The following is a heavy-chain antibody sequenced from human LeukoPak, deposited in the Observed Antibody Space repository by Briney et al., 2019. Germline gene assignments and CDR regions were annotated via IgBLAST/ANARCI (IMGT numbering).Heavy chain of an antibody. D-gene: IGHD6-13*01. Sequence: PGRSLRLSCAASGFKFRSYGMHWVRQAPGKGLEWVALISFDESNKYYLDSVKGRFTISRDNSKNTLYLQMNSLRAEDTAVYYCAKDPSSSWFGDYFDYWGQGTLVTVSS. J-gene: IGHJ4*02. CDR1: GFKFRSYG. CDR2: ISFDESNK. CDR3: AKDPSSSWFGDYFDY. V-gene: IGHV3-30*18.